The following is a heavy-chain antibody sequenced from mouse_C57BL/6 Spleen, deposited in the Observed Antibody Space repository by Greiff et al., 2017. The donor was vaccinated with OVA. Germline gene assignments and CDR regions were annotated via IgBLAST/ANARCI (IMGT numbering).Heavy chain of an antibody. CDR2: IYPGDGDT. J-gene: IGHJ3*01. V-gene: IGHV1-82*01. CDR3: ARATAPFAY. D-gene: IGHD3-2*01. Sequence: VQLQQSGPELVKPGASVKISCKASGYAFSSSWMNWVKQRPGKGLEWIGRIYPGDGDTNYNGKFKGKATLTADKSSSTAYMQLSSLTSEDAAVYFCARATAPFAYWGQGTLVTVSA. CDR1: GYAFSSSW.